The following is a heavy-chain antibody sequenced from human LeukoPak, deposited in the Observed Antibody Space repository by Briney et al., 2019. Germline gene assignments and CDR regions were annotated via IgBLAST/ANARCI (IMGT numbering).Heavy chain of an antibody. Sequence: SETLSLTCTVSGGSISSGDYYWSWIRQPPGKGLEWIGYIYYSGSTYYNPSLKSRVTISVDTSKNQFSLKLSSVTAADTAVYYWARGHYGFLFDYWGQGTLVTVSS. D-gene: IGHD4-17*01. J-gene: IGHJ4*02. CDR3: ARGHYGFLFDY. CDR2: IYYSGST. CDR1: GGSISSGDYY. V-gene: IGHV4-30-4*01.